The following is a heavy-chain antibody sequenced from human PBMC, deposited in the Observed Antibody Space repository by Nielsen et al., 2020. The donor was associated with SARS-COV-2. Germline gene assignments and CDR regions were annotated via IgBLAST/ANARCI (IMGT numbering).Heavy chain of an antibody. CDR1: GYTFTGYY. D-gene: IGHD6-19*01. Sequence: ASVTVSCKASGYTFTGYYMHWVRQAPGQGLEWMGWINPNSGGTNYAQKFQGWVTMTRDTSISTAYMELSRLRSDDTAVYYCARDGGYSSGWYDYWGKVTLVTVSS. J-gene: IGHJ4*02. CDR2: INPNSGGT. CDR3: ARDGGYSSGWYDY. V-gene: IGHV1-2*04.